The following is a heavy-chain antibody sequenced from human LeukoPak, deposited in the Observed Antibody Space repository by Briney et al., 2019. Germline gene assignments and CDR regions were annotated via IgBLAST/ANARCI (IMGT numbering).Heavy chain of an antibody. CDR1: GGSFSGYY. CDR3: ATLAGTEIEADAFDI. D-gene: IGHD6-19*01. V-gene: IGHV3-23*01. CDR2: ISGSGGST. J-gene: IGHJ3*02. Sequence: ETLSLTCAVYGGSFSGYYWSWIRQPPGKGLEWVSAISGSGGSTYYADSVKGRFTISRDNSKNTLYLQMNSLRAEDTAVYYCATLAGTEIEADAFDIWGQGTMVTVSS.